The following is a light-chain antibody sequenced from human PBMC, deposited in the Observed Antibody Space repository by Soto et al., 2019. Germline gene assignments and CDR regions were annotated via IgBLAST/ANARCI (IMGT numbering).Light chain of an antibody. CDR1: QSVNSN. CDR2: GVS. V-gene: IGKV3-15*01. CDR3: QQYNNWPPLT. J-gene: IGKJ4*01. Sequence: EIVMTQSPATLSVSPGERATLSCRASQSVNSNLAWYQQKPGQAPRLLIYGVSTRATGIPGRFSGSGSGTEFTLTISSLQSEDFAVYYCQQYNNWPPLTFGGGTKVEIK.